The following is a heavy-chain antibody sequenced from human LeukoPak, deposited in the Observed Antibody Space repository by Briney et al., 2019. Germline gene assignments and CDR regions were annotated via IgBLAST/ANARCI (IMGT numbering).Heavy chain of an antibody. CDR3: ASRSSDVVVPAAKLDP. Sequence: SETLSLTCAVYGGSFSGYYWSWIRQPPGKGLEWIGEINHSGSTNYNPSLKSRVTISVDTSKNQFSLKLSSVTAADTAVYYCASRSSDVVVPAAKLDPWGQGTLVTVSS. CDR2: INHSGST. J-gene: IGHJ5*02. D-gene: IGHD2-2*01. CDR1: GGSFSGYY. V-gene: IGHV4-34*01.